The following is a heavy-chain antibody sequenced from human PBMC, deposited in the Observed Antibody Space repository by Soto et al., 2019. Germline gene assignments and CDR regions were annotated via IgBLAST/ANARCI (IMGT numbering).Heavy chain of an antibody. J-gene: IGHJ3*02. CDR3: AREGDAFDI. CDR2: IYYSGST. CDR1: GGSISSYY. V-gene: IGHV4-59*01. Sequence: SETLSLTYTVSGGSISSYYWSWIRQPPGKGLEWIGYIYYSGSTNYNPSLKSRVTISVDTSKNQFSLKLSSVTAADTAVYYCAREGDAFDIWGQGTMVTVSS.